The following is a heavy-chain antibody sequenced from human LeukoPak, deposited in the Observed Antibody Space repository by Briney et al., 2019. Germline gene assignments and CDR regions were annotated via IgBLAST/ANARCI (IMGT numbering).Heavy chain of an antibody. V-gene: IGHV4-39*01. CDR1: GGSISSSSYY. Sequence: PSETLSLTCTVSGGSISSSSYYWGWIRQPAGKGLEWIGSMYHSGSTYYNPSLKSRVTISVDTSKSQFSLKLSSVTAADTAVYYCARHFDPNYGGYSAFDYWGQGTLVTVSS. CDR3: ARHFDPNYGGYSAFDY. D-gene: IGHD4-23*01. CDR2: MYHSGST. J-gene: IGHJ4*02.